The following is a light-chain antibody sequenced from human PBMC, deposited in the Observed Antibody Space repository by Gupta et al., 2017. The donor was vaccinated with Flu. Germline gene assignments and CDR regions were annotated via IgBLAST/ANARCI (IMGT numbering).Light chain of an antibody. CDR1: QGISSW. CDR3: QQSNNFRIT. Sequence: DIQMTQAPSSVSASVGDRVTITCRASQGISSWLAWYQQKPGKAPKLLIYGASTLQSGVPLRFSGSGSGTDFTLTISSLQPEDFATYCCQQSNNFRITFGRGTKLEIK. J-gene: IGKJ4*01. CDR2: GAS. V-gene: IGKV1D-12*01.